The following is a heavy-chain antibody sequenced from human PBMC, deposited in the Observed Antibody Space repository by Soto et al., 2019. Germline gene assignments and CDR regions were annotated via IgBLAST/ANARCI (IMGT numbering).Heavy chain of an antibody. Sequence: QVQLVESGGXXVQPGRSLRLSCAASGFTFSSYGMHWVRQAPGKGLEWVAVISYDGSNKYYADSVKGRFTISRDNSKNTLYLQMNSLRAEDTAVYYCAKKEGYEGGNYYFDYWGQGTLVTVSS. CDR1: GFTFSSYG. D-gene: IGHD5-12*01. V-gene: IGHV3-30*18. CDR3: AKKEGYEGGNYYFDY. CDR2: ISYDGSNK. J-gene: IGHJ4*02.